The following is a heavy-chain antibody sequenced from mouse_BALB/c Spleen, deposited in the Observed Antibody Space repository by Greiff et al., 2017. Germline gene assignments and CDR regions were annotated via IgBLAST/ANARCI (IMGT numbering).Heavy chain of an antibody. D-gene: IGHD2-2*01. CDR2: IYPGNSDT. V-gene: IGHV1-5*01. CDR3: TRNYYGYPLYAMDY. Sequence: EVQLQQSGTVLARPGASVKMSCKASGYTFTSYWMHWVKQRPGQGLEWIGAIYPGNSDTSYNQKFKGKAKLTAVTSTSTAYMELSSLTNEDSAVYYCTRNYYGYPLYAMDYWGQGTSVTVSS. CDR1: GYTFTSYW. J-gene: IGHJ4*01.